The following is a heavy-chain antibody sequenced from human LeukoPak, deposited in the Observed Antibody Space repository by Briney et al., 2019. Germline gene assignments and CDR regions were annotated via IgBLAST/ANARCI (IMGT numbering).Heavy chain of an antibody. CDR2: ISSSSSYI. D-gene: IGHD3-22*01. CDR1: GFTFSSYS. CDR3: ASHTGGSGYPPFDY. J-gene: IGHJ4*02. Sequence: GGSLRLSCAASGFTFSSYSMNWVRQAPGKGLEWVSSISSSSSYIYYADSVKGRFTISRDNAKNSLYLQMNSLRAEDTAVYYCASHTGGSGYPPFDYWGQGTLVTVSS. V-gene: IGHV3-21*01.